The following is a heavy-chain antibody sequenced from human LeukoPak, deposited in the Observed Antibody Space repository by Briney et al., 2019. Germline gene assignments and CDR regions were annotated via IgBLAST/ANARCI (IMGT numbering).Heavy chain of an antibody. J-gene: IGHJ4*02. Sequence: GGSLRLSCAASGFTFSSYSMNWVRQAPGKGLEWISYISNGGSTMNYADSVKGRFTISRDNARNSLYLQMKSLRDEDTAVYYCARQRQGSFDYWGQGTLVTVSS. CDR2: ISNGGSTM. CDR1: GFTFSSYS. V-gene: IGHV3-48*02. CDR3: ARQRQGSFDY. D-gene: IGHD2-15*01.